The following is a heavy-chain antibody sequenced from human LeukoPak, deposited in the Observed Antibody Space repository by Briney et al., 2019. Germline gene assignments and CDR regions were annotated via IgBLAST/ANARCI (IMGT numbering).Heavy chain of an antibody. J-gene: IGHJ4*02. Sequence: GASVNVSFKASGGTFSSYAISWVRQAPGQGLEWMGGIIPIFGTANYAQKFQGRVTITADESTSTAYMELSSLRSEDTAVYYCARAPTYYYDSSGYYYGDGQAPLWDYWGQGTLVTVSS. CDR1: GGTFSSYA. D-gene: IGHD3-22*01. CDR3: ARAPTYYYDSSGYYYGDGQAPLWDY. CDR2: IIPIFGTA. V-gene: IGHV1-69*13.